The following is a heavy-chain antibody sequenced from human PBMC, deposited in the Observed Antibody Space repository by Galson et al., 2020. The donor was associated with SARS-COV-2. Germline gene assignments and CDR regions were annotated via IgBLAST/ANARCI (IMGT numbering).Heavy chain of an antibody. D-gene: IGHD6-19*01. Sequence: PGGSLRLSCAASGLTFSRCWMHWVRQAPGKGLVWVSRINSDGSSTSYADSVKGRFTISRDNAKNTLYLQMNSLRAEDTAVYYCARVGTRSGWKYYFDYWGQGTLVTVSS. CDR1: GLTFSRCW. CDR3: ARVGTRSGWKYYFDY. V-gene: IGHV3-74*01. CDR2: INSDGSST. J-gene: IGHJ4*02.